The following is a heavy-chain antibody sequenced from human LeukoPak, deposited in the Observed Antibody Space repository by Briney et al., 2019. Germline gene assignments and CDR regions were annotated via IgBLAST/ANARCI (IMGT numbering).Heavy chain of an antibody. J-gene: IGHJ4*02. V-gene: IGHV1-2*02. CDR3: ARGAKTTAQDFDY. CDR2: INPNTGVT. D-gene: IGHD4-11*01. CDR1: GYIFTGNY. Sequence: ASVKVSCSSSGYIFTGNYIHWVRQAPGQGLEWMGWINPNTGVTNYAQNFQDRVTMARDTSISTAYMELSRLRSDDTAVYYCARGAKTTAQDFDYWDQGTLVTVSS.